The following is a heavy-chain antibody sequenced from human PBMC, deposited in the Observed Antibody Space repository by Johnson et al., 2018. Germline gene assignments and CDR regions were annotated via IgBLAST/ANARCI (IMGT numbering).Heavy chain of an antibody. V-gene: IGHV3-30*18. CDR3: AKDQYCSSTSCYYYYYYYMDV. CDR1: GFTFSSYG. CDR2: ISYDGSNK. Sequence: QVQLVESGGGVVQPGRSLRLSCAASGFTFSSYGMHWVRQAPGKGLEWVAVISYDGSNKYYADSVKGLFTISRDNSKNTLYLQMNSLRAEDTAVYYCAKDQYCSSTSCYYYYYYYMDVWGKGTTVTVSS. J-gene: IGHJ6*03. D-gene: IGHD2-2*01.